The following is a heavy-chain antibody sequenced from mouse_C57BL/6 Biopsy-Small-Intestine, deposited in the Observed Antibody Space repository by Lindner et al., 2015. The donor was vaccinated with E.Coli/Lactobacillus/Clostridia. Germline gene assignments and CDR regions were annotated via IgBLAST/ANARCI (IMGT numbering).Heavy chain of an antibody. CDR2: IYPGSGNT. CDR1: GYTFTDYY. Sequence: VQLQESGPELVKPGASVKISCKASGYTFTDYYINWVKQRPGQGLEWIGWIYPGSGNTKYNEKFKGKATLTSDTSSSTAYMQLSSLTSEDSAVYFCARQAPIYYYGSNNWFAYWGQGTLVTVSA. D-gene: IGHD1-1*01. CDR3: ARQAPIYYYGSNNWFAY. V-gene: IGHV1-84*01. J-gene: IGHJ3*01.